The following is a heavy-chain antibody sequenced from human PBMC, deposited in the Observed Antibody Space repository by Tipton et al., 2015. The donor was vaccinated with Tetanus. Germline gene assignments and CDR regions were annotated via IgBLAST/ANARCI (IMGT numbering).Heavy chain of an antibody. J-gene: IGHJ3*02. CDR3: ARGGGAIFGVADDAFDI. V-gene: IGHV5-51*01. Sequence: QLVQSGAEVKKPGESLKISCKGSGYSFTSYWIGWVRQMPGKGLEWMGIIYPGDSDTRYSPSFQGQVTISADKSISTAYLQWSSPKASAAAMYYCARGGGAIFGVADDAFDIWGQGTMVPVSS. CDR1: GYSFTSYW. CDR2: IYPGDSDT. D-gene: IGHD3-3*01.